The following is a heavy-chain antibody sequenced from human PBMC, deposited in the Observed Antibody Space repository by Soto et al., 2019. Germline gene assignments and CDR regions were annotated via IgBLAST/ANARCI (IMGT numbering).Heavy chain of an antibody. D-gene: IGHD2-21*02. V-gene: IGHV4-39*01. CDR2: IYYSGST. CDR3: ATQPAHPSPTYCGGDCYAGNDY. J-gene: IGHJ4*02. Sequence: PSEPLSLTCTVSGGSISSSSYYWGWIRQPPGKGLEWIGSIYYSGSTYYNPSLKSRVTISVDTSKNQFSLKLSSVTAADTAVYYCATQPAHPSPTYCGGDCYAGNDYWGQGTLVTVSS. CDR1: GGSISSSSYY.